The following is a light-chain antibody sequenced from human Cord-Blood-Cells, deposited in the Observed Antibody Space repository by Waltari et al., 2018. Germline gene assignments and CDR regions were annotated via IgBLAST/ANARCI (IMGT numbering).Light chain of an antibody. CDR1: NIGSKS. Sequence: SYVLTHPPSVSVAPGKTARITCGGNNIGSKSVTWYQQKPGQAPVLVIYYYSDRPSGIPERFSGSNSGNTATLTISRVEAGDEADYYCQVWDSSSDHVVFGGGTKLTVL. CDR2: YYS. CDR3: QVWDSSSDHVV. V-gene: IGLV3-21*04. J-gene: IGLJ2*01.